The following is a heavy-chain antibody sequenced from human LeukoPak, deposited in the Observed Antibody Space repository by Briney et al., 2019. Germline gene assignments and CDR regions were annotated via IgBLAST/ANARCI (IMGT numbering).Heavy chain of an antibody. Sequence: ASVKVSCKASGGTFSSYAISWVRQAPGQGLEWMGRIIPILGIASYAQKFQGRVTITADKSTSTAYMELSSLRSEDTAVYYCARPLSHYYYGMDVWGQGTTVTVSS. CDR3: ARPLSHYYYGMDV. CDR2: IIPILGIA. V-gene: IGHV1-69*04. J-gene: IGHJ6*02. CDR1: GGTFSSYA.